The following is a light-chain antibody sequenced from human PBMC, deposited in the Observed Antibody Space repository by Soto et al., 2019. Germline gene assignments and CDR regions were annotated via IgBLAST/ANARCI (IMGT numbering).Light chain of an antibody. CDR2: GAS. CDR3: KQYGSSRT. CDR1: QSVSSSY. V-gene: IGKV3-20*01. Sequence: EIVLTHSPGTLSLSPGERATLSCRASQSVSSSYLAWYQQKPGQAPRLLIYGASSRATGIPDRFSGSGSGTDFTLTISRLEPEDLAVYYCKQYGSSRTFAQGTKVDIK. J-gene: IGKJ1*01.